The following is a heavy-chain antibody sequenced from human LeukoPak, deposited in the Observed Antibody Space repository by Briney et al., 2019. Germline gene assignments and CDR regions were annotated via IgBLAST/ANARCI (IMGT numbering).Heavy chain of an antibody. D-gene: IGHD6-19*01. V-gene: IGHV4-4*02. J-gene: IGHJ4*02. CDR1: GASITTNHW. CDR2: VYHSGST. Sequence: SETLSLTCAVSGASITTNHWWSWVRQPPGKGLEWIGEVYHSGSTNYNPSLKNRVTISVDKSKIQFSLKLSSVTAADTAVYYCAREGRLVRAFDYWGQGTLVTVSS. CDR3: AREGRLVRAFDY.